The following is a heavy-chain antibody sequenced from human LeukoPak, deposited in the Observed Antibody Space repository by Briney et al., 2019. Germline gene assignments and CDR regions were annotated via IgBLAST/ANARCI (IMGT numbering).Heavy chain of an antibody. CDR2: VHYSGST. J-gene: IGHJ4*02. CDR3: ARWYSSGWAFDY. CDR1: GGTISSYY. V-gene: IGHV4-59*08. D-gene: IGHD6-19*01. Sequence: SETLSLTCTVSGGTISSYYWNWIRQPPGKGLEWIGYVHYSGSTNYNPSLKSRVTISVDTSKNQFSLKLSSVTAADTAVYYCARWYSSGWAFDYWGQGTLVTVSS.